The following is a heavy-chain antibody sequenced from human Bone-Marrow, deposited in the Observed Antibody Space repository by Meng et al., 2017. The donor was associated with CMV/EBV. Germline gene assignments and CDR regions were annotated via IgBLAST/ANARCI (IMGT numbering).Heavy chain of an antibody. V-gene: IGHV3-7*01. CDR2: IKQDGSEK. J-gene: IGHJ3*02. Sequence: GESLKIPCAASGFTFSSYAMHWVRQAPGKGLEWVANIKQDGSEKYYVDSVKGRFTISRDNAKNSLYLQMNSLRAEDTAVYYCARAPPYYYDSSGYYFTGDALEIWAQGTMVTFTS. CDR3: ARAPPYYYDSSGYYFTGDALEI. CDR1: GFTFSSYA. D-gene: IGHD3-22*01.